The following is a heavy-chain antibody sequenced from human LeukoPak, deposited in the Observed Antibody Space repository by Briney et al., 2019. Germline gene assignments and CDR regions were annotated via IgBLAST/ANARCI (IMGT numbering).Heavy chain of an antibody. Sequence: ASVKVSCKASGYTLTSYYMHWVRQAPGQGLEWMGIINPSGGSTSYAQKFQGRVTMTRDTSTSTVYMELSSLRSEDTAVYYCARDAEIVVPAAAAYYYYGMDVWGKGTTVTVSS. CDR1: GYTLTSYY. J-gene: IGHJ6*04. CDR2: INPSGGST. D-gene: IGHD2-2*01. CDR3: ARDAEIVVPAAAAYYYYGMDV. V-gene: IGHV1-46*01.